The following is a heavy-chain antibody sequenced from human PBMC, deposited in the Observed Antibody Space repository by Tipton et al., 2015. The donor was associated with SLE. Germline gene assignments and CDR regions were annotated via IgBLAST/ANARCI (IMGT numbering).Heavy chain of an antibody. Sequence: SLRLSCAASGFTFSSYSMNWVRQAPGKGLEWVSSISSSSSYIYYADSVKGRFTISRDNAKNSLYLQMNSLRAEDTAVYYCARDSPITIFGVVNTYWYFDLWGRGTLVTVSS. V-gene: IGHV3-21*01. J-gene: IGHJ2*01. CDR1: GFTFSSYS. CDR2: ISSSSSYI. CDR3: ARDSPITIFGVVNTYWYFDL. D-gene: IGHD3-3*01.